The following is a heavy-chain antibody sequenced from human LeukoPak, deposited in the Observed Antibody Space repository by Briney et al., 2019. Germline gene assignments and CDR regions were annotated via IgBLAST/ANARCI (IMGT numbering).Heavy chain of an antibody. CDR1: GYSFTSYW. D-gene: IGHD1-26*01. Sequence: GESLKISCRGSGYSFTSYWIGWVRQMPGKGLEWMGIIYPGDSDTRYSPSFQGQVTISADKSISTAYLQWSSLKASDTAMYYCARQGRVGATPSYYYYVDVWGKGTTVTVSS. V-gene: IGHV5-51*01. CDR2: IYPGDSDT. J-gene: IGHJ6*03. CDR3: ARQGRVGATPSYYYYVDV.